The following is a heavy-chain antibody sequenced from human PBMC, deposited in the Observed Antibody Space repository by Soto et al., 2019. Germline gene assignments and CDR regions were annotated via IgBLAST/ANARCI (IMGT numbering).Heavy chain of an antibody. V-gene: IGHV4-39*01. J-gene: IGHJ2*01. CDR1: GGSISSSSYY. CDR3: ASPQADRRIWYFDL. D-gene: IGHD6-19*01. CDR2: IYYSGST. Sequence: QLQLQESGPGLVKPSETLSLTCTVSGGSISSSSYYWGWIRQPPGKGLEWIGSIYYSGSTYYNPSLKSRVTMSVDTSKNQFSLKLSSVTAADTAVYYCASPQADRRIWYFDLWGRGTLVTVSS.